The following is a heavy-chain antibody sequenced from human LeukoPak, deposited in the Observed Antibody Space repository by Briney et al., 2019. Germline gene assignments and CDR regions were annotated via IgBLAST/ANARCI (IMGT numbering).Heavy chain of an antibody. J-gene: IGHJ4*02. V-gene: IGHV4-38-2*02. Sequence: SETLSLTCTVSGYSISSGYYWGWIRQPPGKGLEWIGSIYHSGSTYYNPSLKSRVTISVDTSKNQFSLKLSSVTAADTAVYYCARHRTAKMYSSSWGLLFDYWGQGTLVTVSS. D-gene: IGHD6-13*01. CDR2: IYHSGST. CDR1: GYSISSGYY. CDR3: ARHRTAKMYSSSWGLLFDY.